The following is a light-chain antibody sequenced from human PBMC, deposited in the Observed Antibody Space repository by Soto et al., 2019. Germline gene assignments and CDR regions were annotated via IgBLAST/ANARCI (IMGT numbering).Light chain of an antibody. Sequence: DIQMTQSPSTLSASVGDRVTITCRASQSISSWLAWYQQKPGKAPKLLIYKASSLESGVPSRFSGSVSGTEFTLTISSLQPDDFATYYCQHSRTFGQGTKLEIK. CDR2: KAS. V-gene: IGKV1-5*03. J-gene: IGKJ2*01. CDR3: QHSRT. CDR1: QSISSW.